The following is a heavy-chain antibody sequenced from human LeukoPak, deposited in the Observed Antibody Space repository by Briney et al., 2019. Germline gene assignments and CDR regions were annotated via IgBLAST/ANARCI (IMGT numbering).Heavy chain of an antibody. CDR2: ISAYNGNT. CDR1: VYTFTSYG. J-gene: IGHJ4*02. CDR3: AGVVRGLYSSGWFDY. V-gene: IGHV1-18*01. Sequence: ASVKVSCKASVYTFTSYGISWVRQAPGQGLEWMGWISAYNGNTNYAQKLQGRVTMTTDTSTSTAYMELRSLRSDDTAVYYCAGVVRGLYSSGWFDYWGQGTLVTVSS. D-gene: IGHD6-19*01.